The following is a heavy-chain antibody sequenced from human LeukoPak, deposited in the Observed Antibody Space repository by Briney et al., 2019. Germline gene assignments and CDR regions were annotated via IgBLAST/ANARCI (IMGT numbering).Heavy chain of an antibody. V-gene: IGHV4-38-2*02. J-gene: IGHJ4*02. D-gene: IGHD2-2*02. CDR3: ASLRYCSSTSCYTGRPVGY. CDR1: GYSISSGYY. Sequence: SETLSLTCTVSGYSISSGYYWGWIRQPPGKGLEWIGSIYHSGSTYYNPSLKSRVTISVDTSKNQLSLKLSSVTAADTAVYYCASLRYCSSTSCYTGRPVGYWGQGTLVTVSS. CDR2: IYHSGST.